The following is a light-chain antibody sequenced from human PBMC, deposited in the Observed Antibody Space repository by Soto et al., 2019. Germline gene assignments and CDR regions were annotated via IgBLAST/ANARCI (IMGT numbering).Light chain of an antibody. CDR3: GTWDSSLRAGRV. Sequence: QSVLTQPPSVSAAPGQKVTISGSGSSSNIGNNYVSWYQQLPRTSPKLLIYDNNKRPSGIPDRFSGSKSGTSATLGITGLQTGDEADYYCGTWDSSLRAGRVFGGGTKLTVL. CDR2: DNN. J-gene: IGLJ2*01. CDR1: SSNIGNNY. V-gene: IGLV1-51*01.